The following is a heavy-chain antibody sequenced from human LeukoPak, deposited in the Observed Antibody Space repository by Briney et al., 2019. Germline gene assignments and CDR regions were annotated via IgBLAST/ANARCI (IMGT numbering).Heavy chain of an antibody. Sequence: PGGSLRLSCAASGFTFSSYGMHWVRQAPGEGLEWVAVIWYDGSNKYYADSVKGRFTISRDNSNNTLYLQMNSLRAEDAAVYYCARDRGIAAAGTDYWGQGTLVSVSS. D-gene: IGHD6-13*01. V-gene: IGHV3-33*01. CDR3: ARDRGIAAAGTDY. CDR1: GFTFSSYG. J-gene: IGHJ4*02. CDR2: IWYDGSNK.